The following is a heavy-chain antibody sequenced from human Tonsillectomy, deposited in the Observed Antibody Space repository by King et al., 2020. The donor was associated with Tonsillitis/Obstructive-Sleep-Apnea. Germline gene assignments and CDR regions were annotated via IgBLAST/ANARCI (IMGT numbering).Heavy chain of an antibody. CDR2: IDTSDSYN. CDR1: GYSFTSYW. D-gene: IGHD1-26*01. J-gene: IGHJ3*02. CDR3: ARHSGPPVWGFDI. V-gene: IGHV5-10-1*01. Sequence: AQLVQSGAEVKKPGESLRISFKGSGYSFTSYWISWGRQMPGKGLEGMGRIDTSDSYNNYSPSFQGHVTISADKSISTAYLQWSSLKASDTAMYYCARHSGPPVWGFDIWGQGTMVTVSS.